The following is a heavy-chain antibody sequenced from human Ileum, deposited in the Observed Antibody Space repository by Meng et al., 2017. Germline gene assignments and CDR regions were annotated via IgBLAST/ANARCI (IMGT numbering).Heavy chain of an antibody. D-gene: IGHD3-22*01. CDR3: ARGGPYNGHYTEVDAPFHC. Sequence: ASVKVSCKASGYTFTGYYMHWMRQAPGQGLEWMGWIKANSGDTHYAQNFQGRVTMTRDTSISTVYMELSSLTSDDTAIYYCARGGPYNGHYTEVDAPFHCWGQGTLVTVSS. CDR2: IKANSGDT. J-gene: IGHJ4*02. V-gene: IGHV1-2*02. CDR1: GYTFTGYY.